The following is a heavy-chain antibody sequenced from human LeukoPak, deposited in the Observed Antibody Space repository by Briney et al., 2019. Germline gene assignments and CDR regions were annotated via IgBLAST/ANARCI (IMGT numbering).Heavy chain of an antibody. V-gene: IGHV4-4*02. CDR2: IYHSGST. J-gene: IGHJ4*02. CDR1: GGSISSSNW. D-gene: IGHD1-26*01. CDR3: ARDLGSGSRGDY. Sequence: SSETLSLTCAVSGGSISSSNWWSWVRQPPGKGLEWIGEIYHSGSTNYNPSLKSRVTISVDKSKNQFSLKLSSVTAADTAVYYCARDLGSGSRGDYWGQGTLVTVSS.